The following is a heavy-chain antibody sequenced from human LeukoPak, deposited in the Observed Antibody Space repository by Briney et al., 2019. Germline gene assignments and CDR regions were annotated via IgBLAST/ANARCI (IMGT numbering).Heavy chain of an antibody. V-gene: IGHV4-34*01. CDR3: ARGRAFGVLFDY. D-gene: IGHD3-16*01. J-gene: IGHJ4*02. CDR1: GGSFRGYS. Sequence: SETLSLTCAVSGGSFRGYSRSWVRHPPGKGLEWIGEINHSGSTNYNPSLKSRVTISVDTYKNQFSLKLSSVTAADTAVYYCARGRAFGVLFDYWGQGTLVTVSS. CDR2: INHSGST.